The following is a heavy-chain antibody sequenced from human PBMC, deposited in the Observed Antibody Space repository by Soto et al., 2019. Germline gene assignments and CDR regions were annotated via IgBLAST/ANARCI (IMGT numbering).Heavy chain of an antibody. CDR1: GFSLSTRDVG. V-gene: IGHV2-5*02. J-gene: IGHJ4*02. CDR3: AHCRGGVASF. CDR2: VYWDDSK. Sequence: QITLNESGPTLVKPTQTLTLTCTFSGFSLSTRDVGVGWIRQPPGEALEWLGVVYWDDSKTYSPSLESRLTIPKETSKNQVVLRMTKMDPGDTAPYFWAHCRGGVASFWGQGTLVTVSS. D-gene: IGHD2-2*01.